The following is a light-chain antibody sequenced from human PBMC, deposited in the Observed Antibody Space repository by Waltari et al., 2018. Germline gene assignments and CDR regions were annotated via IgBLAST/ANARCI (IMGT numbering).Light chain of an antibody. V-gene: IGLV1-40*01. CDR2: GST. J-gene: IGLJ3*02. Sequence: QSVLTQPPSVSGAPGQRVTIPCTGSGSNIRAGHDVPWYQQFPRAAPRLLIYGSTTRPLGVPDRFFGSTSGTSASLAIIGLQAEDEADYYCQSYDTSLSVVFGGGTKVTVL. CDR1: GSNIRAGHD. CDR3: QSYDTSLSVV.